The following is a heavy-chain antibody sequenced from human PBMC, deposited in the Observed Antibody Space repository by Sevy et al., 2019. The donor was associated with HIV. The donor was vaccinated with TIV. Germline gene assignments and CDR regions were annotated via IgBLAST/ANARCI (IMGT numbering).Heavy chain of an antibody. V-gene: IGHV3-48*01. Sequence: WGSLRLSCAASGFTFSSYSMNWVRQAPGKGLEWVSYISSSSSTIYYADSVKGRFTISRDNAKNSLYLQMNSLRAEDTAVYYCARDRLAAADKHFDYWGQGTLVTVSS. CDR2: ISSSSSTI. D-gene: IGHD6-13*01. CDR3: ARDRLAAADKHFDY. J-gene: IGHJ4*02. CDR1: GFTFSSYS.